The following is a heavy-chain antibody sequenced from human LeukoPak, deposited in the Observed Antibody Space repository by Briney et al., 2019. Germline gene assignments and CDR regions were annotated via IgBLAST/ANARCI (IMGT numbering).Heavy chain of an antibody. CDR2: IYYSGST. CDR3: ATFAIKWGPNWFDP. CDR1: GGSISRYY. Sequence: LSLTWXVSGGSISRYYWSWIRQPPGKGLEWIGYIYYSGSTNYNPSLKSRVTISVDTSKNQFSLKLSSVTAADTAVYYCATFAIKWGPNWFDPWGQGTLVTVSS. D-gene: IGHD7-27*01. J-gene: IGHJ5*02. V-gene: IGHV4-59*01.